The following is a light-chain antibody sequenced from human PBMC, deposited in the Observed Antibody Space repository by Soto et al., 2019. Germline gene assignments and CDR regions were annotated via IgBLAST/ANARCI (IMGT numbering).Light chain of an antibody. CDR2: KAF. CDR1: QSISSW. Sequence: DIQMTQSPSTLSASVGDRVTITCRASQSISSWLAWYQQKPGTAPKLLIYKAFSLQSGVPSRFSGSGSGTEFTLTISSLQTDDFATYYCQQYSSYPYTFGQGTKLEIK. V-gene: IGKV1-5*03. CDR3: QQYSSYPYT. J-gene: IGKJ2*01.